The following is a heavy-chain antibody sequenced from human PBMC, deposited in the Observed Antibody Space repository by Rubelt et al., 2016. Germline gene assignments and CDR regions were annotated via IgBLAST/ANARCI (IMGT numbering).Heavy chain of an antibody. CDR2: ISWSSGSTV. CDR1: GFTFDDYA. Sequence: EVQLVESGGGLAQPGGSLRLSCTGSGFTFDDYAIHWVRRRPGKGLEWVASISWSSGSTVGYGDFVRGRFTISRDNSKNTLYLQMNRLRAEETAVYYCARVSYGSGSYYSDYWGQGTLVTVSS. J-gene: IGHJ4*02. D-gene: IGHD3-10*01. CDR3: ARVSYGSGSYYSDY. V-gene: IGHV3-9*01.